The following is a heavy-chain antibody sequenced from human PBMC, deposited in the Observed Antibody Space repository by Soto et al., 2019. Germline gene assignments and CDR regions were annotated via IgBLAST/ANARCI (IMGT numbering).Heavy chain of an antibody. CDR1: GFTVSNSY. Sequence: PGGSLRLSCAASGFTVSNSYMSWVRQAPGKGLEWVSVIYSGGTTHYADSMKGRVTISRDNSENTLYLQMNSLRAEDTAVYYCAKETSGNWGYMADWGRGTTVTVS. V-gene: IGHV3-53*01. D-gene: IGHD7-27*01. J-gene: IGHJ6*02. CDR2: IYSGGTT. CDR3: AKETSGNWGYMAD.